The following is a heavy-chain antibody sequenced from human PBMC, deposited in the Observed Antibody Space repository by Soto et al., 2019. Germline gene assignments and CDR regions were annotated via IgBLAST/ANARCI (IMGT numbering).Heavy chain of an antibody. V-gene: IGHV1-69*08. J-gene: IGHJ6*02. CDR2: IIPMFGIA. CDR3: AREWGRYDVIPDAISAMDV. Sequence: QVQLVQSGAEVKRPGSSVKVSCKGSGDTFNSYTVTWVRQAPGPGLEWMVRIIPMFGIASYAQNFQGRVRIPADKSTSPDYMESGSLGYEAPAVYYCAREWGRYDVIPDAISAMDVWGQGTSVTVSS. CDR1: GDTFNSYT. D-gene: IGHD2-2*01.